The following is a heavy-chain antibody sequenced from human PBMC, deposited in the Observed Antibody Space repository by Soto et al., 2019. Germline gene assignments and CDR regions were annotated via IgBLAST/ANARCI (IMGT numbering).Heavy chain of an antibody. CDR1: GFTFTRYS. Sequence: GGSLRLSCAASGFTFTRYSMNWVRQAPGKGLEWVSSISSTTNYIYYGDSMKGRFTISRDNAENSLYLEMNSLRAEDTAVYYCARESEDLTSNFDYWGQGTLVTVSS. J-gene: IGHJ4*02. CDR2: ISSTTNYI. V-gene: IGHV3-21*06. CDR3: ARESEDLTSNFDY.